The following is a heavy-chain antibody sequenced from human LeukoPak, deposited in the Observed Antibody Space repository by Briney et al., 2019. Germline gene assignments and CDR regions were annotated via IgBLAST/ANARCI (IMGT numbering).Heavy chain of an antibody. Sequence: GGSLRLSCAASGFTFSSYSMNWVRQAPGKGLEWVSSISSSSSYIYYADSVKGRFTIARDNAKKSLYLQMNSLRAEDTAVYYCASPYNSRWYELCYWGQGTLVTVSS. CDR1: GFTFSSYS. V-gene: IGHV3-21*01. D-gene: IGHD6-13*01. CDR3: ASPYNSRWYELCY. CDR2: ISSSSSYI. J-gene: IGHJ4*02.